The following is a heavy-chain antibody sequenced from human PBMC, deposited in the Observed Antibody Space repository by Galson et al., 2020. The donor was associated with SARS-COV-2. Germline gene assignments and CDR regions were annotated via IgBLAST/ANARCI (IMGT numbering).Heavy chain of an antibody. CDR2: TDPIDSYV. CDR3: VRDVGFQSFEEYYYGLDV. Sequence: GESLKISCQGSGYNFANHWITWVRQMPGKGLEWLGRTDPIDSYVTYNPSFQGHVTIAVDKSISTAYLQWTNLRASDTATYYCVRDVGFQSFEEYYYGLDVWGQGTTVIVSS. CDR1: GYNFANHW. V-gene: IGHV5-10-1*01. D-gene: IGHD3-9*01. J-gene: IGHJ6*02.